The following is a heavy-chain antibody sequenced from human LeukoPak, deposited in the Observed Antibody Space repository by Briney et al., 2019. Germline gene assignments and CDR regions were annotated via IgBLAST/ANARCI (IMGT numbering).Heavy chain of an antibody. CDR3: AKEITGGLYYMDV. Sequence: SETLSPTCTVSGSSISSAYYWGWIRQPPGKGLEWIASIYHSGNTYYNPPLKSRVTISVDTSKNRFSLKLSSVTAADTAVYYCAKEITGGLYYMDVWGKGTTVTVSS. CDR2: IYHSGNT. V-gene: IGHV4-38-2*02. J-gene: IGHJ6*03. D-gene: IGHD1-14*01. CDR1: GSSISSAYY.